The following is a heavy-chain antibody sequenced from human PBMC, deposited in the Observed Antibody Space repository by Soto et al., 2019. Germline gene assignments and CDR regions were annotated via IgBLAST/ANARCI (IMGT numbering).Heavy chain of an antibody. V-gene: IGHV4-61*01. CDR3: ARGVGYGYYYYHMEP. CDR1: GDSVTSVSDY. J-gene: IGHJ6*02. Sequence: SETLSLTCTVSGDSVTSVSDYWSWILQPPGKGLEWIGYIYYSVSADYNPSLGSRVTISIDTSKNQFSLKLTSVTAADTAVYYCARGVGYGYYYYHMEPSGQGTTVTVSS. D-gene: IGHD3-10*01. CDR2: IYYSVSA.